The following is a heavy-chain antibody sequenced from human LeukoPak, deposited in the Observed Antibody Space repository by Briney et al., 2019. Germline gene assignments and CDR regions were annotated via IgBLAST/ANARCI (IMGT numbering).Heavy chain of an antibody. CDR1: EFTIRDHY. CDR3: ARAGRRLLFLES. D-gene: IGHD6-6*01. Sequence: GGSLRLSCADSEFTIRDHYVSWIRQAPGKGLEWVSYISGSGSTIYYGDSVKGRFTISRDDAKKSVYLQMNSLRAEDTAVYYCARAGRRLLFLESWGLGTLVTVSS. V-gene: IGHV3-11*04. CDR2: ISGSGSTI. J-gene: IGHJ4*02.